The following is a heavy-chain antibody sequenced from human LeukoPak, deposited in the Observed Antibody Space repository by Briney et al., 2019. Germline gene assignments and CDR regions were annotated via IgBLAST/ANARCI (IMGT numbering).Heavy chain of an antibody. CDR2: IYYSEST. J-gene: IGHJ4*02. CDR1: GGSISSYY. CDR3: ARGEYNYGYGNLDS. D-gene: IGHD5-18*01. Sequence: SETLSLTCTVSGGSISSYYWSWIRQPPGKGLEWIGYIYYSESTNYNPSLKSRVSISVDTSKNQFSLRLSSVTAADTAVYYCARGEYNYGYGNLDSWGQGTLVTVSS. V-gene: IGHV4-59*01.